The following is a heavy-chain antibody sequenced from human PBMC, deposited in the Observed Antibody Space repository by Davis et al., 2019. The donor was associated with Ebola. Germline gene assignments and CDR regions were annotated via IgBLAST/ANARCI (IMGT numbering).Heavy chain of an antibody. Sequence: GSLRLSCAVSGDSISSSNWWSWVRQPPGKGLEWIGEISQSGSTNYNPSLKSRVTISVDTSKNQFSLKLSSVTAADTAVYYCARDGDSWGQGTLVTVSS. CDR2: ISQSGST. V-gene: IGHV4-4*02. CDR3: ARDGDS. CDR1: GDSISSSNW. J-gene: IGHJ4*02.